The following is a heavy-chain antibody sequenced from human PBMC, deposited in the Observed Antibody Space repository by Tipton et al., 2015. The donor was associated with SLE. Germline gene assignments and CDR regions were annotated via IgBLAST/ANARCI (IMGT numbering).Heavy chain of an antibody. CDR1: GGSFSGYY. CDR2: IYYRGTT. CDR3: AALRFAAPYGKFQH. D-gene: IGHD4-17*01. V-gene: IGHV4-59*01. J-gene: IGHJ1*01. Sequence: TLSLTCAVSGGSFSGYYWSWIRQPPGKKLEWIGFIYYRGTTVYNSSLKSRLNMSIDTSRNQFSLNLSSVTAADTAVYYCAALRFAAPYGKFQHWGQGTLITVSS.